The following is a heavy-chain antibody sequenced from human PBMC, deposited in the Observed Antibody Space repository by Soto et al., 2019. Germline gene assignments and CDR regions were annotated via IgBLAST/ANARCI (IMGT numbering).Heavy chain of an antibody. V-gene: IGHV3-30-3*01. D-gene: IGHD2-15*01. CDR2: ISVDGTKE. Sequence: QVQLVESGGGVVQPGTSLRLSCVTSGFIFNNYALYWVRQAPGKGLEWVASISVDGTKENYADSVKGRCSISRDKSKNTLYLEMNRLRGEDTAVYYCASEVVAWQYFAYWAQGHLVTVSA. CDR3: ASEVVAWQYFAY. J-gene: IGHJ4*02. CDR1: GFIFNNYA.